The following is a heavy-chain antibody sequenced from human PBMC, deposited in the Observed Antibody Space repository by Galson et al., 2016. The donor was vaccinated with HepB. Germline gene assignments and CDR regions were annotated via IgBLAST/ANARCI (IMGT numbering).Heavy chain of an antibody. CDR3: ARASDGAKSNRELDY. CDR2: INSDGNST. J-gene: IGHJ4*02. Sequence: SLRLSCAASGFTFSSYWMHWVRQAPGKGLVWVSRINSDGNSTTYADSVKGRFTISRDNAKNTLSLQMNSLRAEDTAVYYCARASDGAKSNRELDYWGQGILVTVSS. V-gene: IGHV3-74*01. D-gene: IGHD4/OR15-4a*01. CDR1: GFTFSSYW.